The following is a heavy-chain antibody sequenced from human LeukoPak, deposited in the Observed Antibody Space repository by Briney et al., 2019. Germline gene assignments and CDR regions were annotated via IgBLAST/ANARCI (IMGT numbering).Heavy chain of an antibody. CDR1: GFIFSDYA. J-gene: IGHJ4*02. D-gene: IGHD3-16*01. Sequence: GGSLRLSCAASGFIFSDYAMNWVRQAQGKGLEWVSTIAYAGTYYADSVKGRFITSRDDSKSTLYLQMNSLRADDTAVYFCANRYVSEYWGQGILVTVSS. CDR3: ANRYVSEY. V-gene: IGHV3-23*01. CDR2: IAYAGT.